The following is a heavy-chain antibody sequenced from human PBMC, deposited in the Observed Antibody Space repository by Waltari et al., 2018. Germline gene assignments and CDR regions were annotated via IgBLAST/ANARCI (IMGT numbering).Heavy chain of an antibody. D-gene: IGHD2-2*01. Sequence: EVQLVASGGVLVKPRGSLRLSCVASGSSFMIVFLSWVGQAPGKGLEWFGRSKSITDGGTTDYGAHVKGRFYVSRDDSQKMLYLQMNSLKAEDTGVYYCATGYCSGATCYPDYFDYWGPGTLVTVSS. J-gene: IGHJ4*02. CDR2: SKSITDGGTT. V-gene: IGHV3-15*05. CDR3: ATGYCSGATCYPDYFDY. CDR1: GSSFMIVF.